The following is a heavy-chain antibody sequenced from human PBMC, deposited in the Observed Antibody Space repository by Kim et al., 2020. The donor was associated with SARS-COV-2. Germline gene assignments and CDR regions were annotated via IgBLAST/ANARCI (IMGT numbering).Heavy chain of an antibody. CDR3: ASLYSSSWYGYWFDP. CDR2: ISSSSSYI. V-gene: IGHV3-21*01. D-gene: IGHD6-13*01. CDR1: GFTFSSYS. Sequence: GGSLRLSCAASGFTFSSYSMNWVRQAPGKGLEWVSSISSSSSYIYYADSVKGRFTISRDNAKNSLYLQMNSLRAEDTAVYYCASLYSSSWYGYWFDPWGQGTLVTVSS. J-gene: IGHJ5*02.